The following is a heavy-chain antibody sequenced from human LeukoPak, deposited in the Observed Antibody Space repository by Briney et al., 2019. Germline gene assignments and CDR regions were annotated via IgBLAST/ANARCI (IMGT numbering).Heavy chain of an antibody. CDR3: ARHELNYYDSSGYYNY. D-gene: IGHD3-22*01. Sequence: PSETLSLTCTVSGGSISSGGYYWSWIRQHPGKGLEWIAYIYYSGSTYYNPSLKSRVTISVDTSKNQFSLKLSSVTAADTAVYYCARHELNYYDSSGYYNYWGQGTLVTVSS. J-gene: IGHJ4*02. V-gene: IGHV4-31*03. CDR2: IYYSGST. CDR1: GGSISSGGYY.